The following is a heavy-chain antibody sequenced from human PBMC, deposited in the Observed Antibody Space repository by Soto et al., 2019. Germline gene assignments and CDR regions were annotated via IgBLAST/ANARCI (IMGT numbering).Heavy chain of an antibody. J-gene: IGHJ6*02. Sequence: TLSLTCAVYGGSFSGYYWSWIRQPPGKGLEXIGEINHSGSTNYNPSLKSRVTISVDTSKNQFSLKLSSVTAADTAVYYCARGPLSRYCSSTSCRRVNYYYHYYGMDVWGQGTTVTVSS. CDR1: GGSFSGYY. V-gene: IGHV4-34*01. CDR3: ARGPLSRYCSSTSCRRVNYYYHYYGMDV. CDR2: INHSGST. D-gene: IGHD2-2*01.